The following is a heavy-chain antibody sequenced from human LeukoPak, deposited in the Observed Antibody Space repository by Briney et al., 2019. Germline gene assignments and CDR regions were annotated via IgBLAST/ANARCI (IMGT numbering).Heavy chain of an antibody. Sequence: SETLSLTCAVYSGSFIGYYWSWIRQPPGKGMEWIGEINHSGSTNYNPSLKSRVTISVDTSKKQFSLKLSSVTAADTAFYYCARYIVSYPHDAFDIWGQGTMVTVSS. V-gene: IGHV4-34*01. CDR3: ARYIVSYPHDAFDI. CDR1: SGSFIGYY. D-gene: IGHD1-26*01. J-gene: IGHJ3*02. CDR2: INHSGST.